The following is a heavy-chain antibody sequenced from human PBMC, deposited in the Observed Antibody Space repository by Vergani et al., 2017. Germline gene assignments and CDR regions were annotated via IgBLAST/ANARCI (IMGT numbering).Heavy chain of an antibody. Sequence: EVQLLESGGGLVQPGGSLRLSCAASGFTFSSYAMSWVRQAPGKGLEWVGRIKSKTDGGTTDYSAPVKGRFTISRDDSKNTLYLQMNSLKTEDTAVYYCVTMIVVVIPSWGQGTLVTVSS. CDR3: VTMIVVVIPS. D-gene: IGHD3-22*01. CDR2: IKSKTDGGTT. CDR1: GFTFSSYA. J-gene: IGHJ4*02. V-gene: IGHV3-15*01.